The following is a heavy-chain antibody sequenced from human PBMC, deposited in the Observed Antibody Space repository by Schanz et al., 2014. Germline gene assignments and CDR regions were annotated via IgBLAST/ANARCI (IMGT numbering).Heavy chain of an antibody. J-gene: IGHJ4*02. Sequence: QVQLVQSGAEVKKPGASVRVSCKASGYSFTTYDVNWVRQATGQGLEWMGWMNPTTGNRGYAQNFQGRVTMTEDTATETAYMELSGLRSGDTAVYDCARDGEAAAGCDYWGQGTLVTVSS. D-gene: IGHD6-13*01. V-gene: IGHV1-8*01. CDR2: MNPTTGNR. CDR1: GYSFTTYD. CDR3: ARDGEAAAGCDY.